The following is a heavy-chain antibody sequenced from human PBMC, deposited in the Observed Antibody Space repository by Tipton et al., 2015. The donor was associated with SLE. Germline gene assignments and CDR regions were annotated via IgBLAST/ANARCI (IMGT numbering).Heavy chain of an antibody. J-gene: IGHJ2*01. D-gene: IGHD6-19*01. CDR3: ARGVRIAVVKGWYFDL. Sequence: TLSLTCDVSGYSISSGYYWGWIRQPPGKGLEWIGNIYHSGYTYNNPSLKSRVTMSADTSKNQFSLKLNSVTAADTAVYYCARGVRIAVVKGWYFDLWGRGTLVTVSS. CDR1: GYSISSGYY. V-gene: IGHV4-38-2*01. CDR2: IYHSGYT.